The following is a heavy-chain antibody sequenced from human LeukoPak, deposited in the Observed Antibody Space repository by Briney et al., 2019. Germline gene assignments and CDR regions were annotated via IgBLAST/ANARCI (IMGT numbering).Heavy chain of an antibody. D-gene: IGHD3-3*01. J-gene: IGHJ4*02. CDR2: IYHSGST. Sequence: PSETLSLTCSVSGYSISSGYYWGWIRQPPGKGLEWIGSIYHSGSTYYNPSLKSRVTISVDTSKNQFSLKLSSVTAADTAVYYCASFPAYDFWSGYYNWGQGTLVTVSS. CDR1: GYSISSGYY. CDR3: ASFPAYDFWSGYYN. V-gene: IGHV4-38-2*02.